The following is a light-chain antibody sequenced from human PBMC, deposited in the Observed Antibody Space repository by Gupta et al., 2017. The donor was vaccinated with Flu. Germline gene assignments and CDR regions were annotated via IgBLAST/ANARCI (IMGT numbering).Light chain of an antibody. CDR3: SSYAGNNNVV. V-gene: IGLV2-8*01. CDR2: EVN. J-gene: IGLJ3*02. Sequence: LTQPPSAAGSPGQSVTISCSGGRRDVGGYNYVSWYLQHPGRAPRLLIYEVNQRPSGVPGRFSGSKSGNTASLTVSGLQAEDEGQYYCSSYAGNNNVVFGGGTNLTVL. CDR1: RRDVGGYNY.